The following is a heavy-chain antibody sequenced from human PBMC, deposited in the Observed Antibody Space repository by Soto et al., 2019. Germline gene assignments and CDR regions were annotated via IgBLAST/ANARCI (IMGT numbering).Heavy chain of an antibody. D-gene: IGHD6-13*01. CDR3: ARETDSSSWYLSMHY. Sequence: QVQLVESGGGVVQPGRSLRLSCAASGFTFSSYGMHWVRQAPGKGLEWVAVIWYDGSNKYYADSVKGRFTISRDNSKNTLYLQMNSLSAEDTAVYYCARETDSSSWYLSMHYWGQGTLVTVSS. CDR2: IWYDGSNK. V-gene: IGHV3-33*01. CDR1: GFTFSSYG. J-gene: IGHJ4*02.